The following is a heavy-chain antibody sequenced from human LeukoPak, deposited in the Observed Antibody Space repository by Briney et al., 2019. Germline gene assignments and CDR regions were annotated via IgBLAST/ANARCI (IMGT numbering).Heavy chain of an antibody. J-gene: IGHJ3*02. Sequence: GGSLRLSCAASGFTVSSNYMRWVRQAPGKGLEWVSVIYSGGSTYYADSVKGRFTISRDNSKNSLYLQMNSLRAEDTAVYYCARDSGSSHDAFDIWGQGTMVTVSS. CDR1: GFTVSSNY. V-gene: IGHV3-66*01. CDR3: ARDSGSSHDAFDI. CDR2: IYSGGST.